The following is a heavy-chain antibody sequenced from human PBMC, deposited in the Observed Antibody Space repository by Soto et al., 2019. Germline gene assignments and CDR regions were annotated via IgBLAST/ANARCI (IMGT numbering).Heavy chain of an antibody. V-gene: IGHV4-30-4*01. Sequence: QVQLQESGPGLVKPSQTLSLTCTVSGGSISSGNYYWSWIRQPPGKGLEWIGYIYYSGSTYYNSSLESRVTISVDTSKNQFSLKLSSVTAADTAVYYCAREGDYDGNFRFYAFDIWGQGTMVTVSS. CDR1: GGSISSGNYY. D-gene: IGHD3-3*01. CDR3: AREGDYDGNFRFYAFDI. J-gene: IGHJ3*02. CDR2: IYYSGST.